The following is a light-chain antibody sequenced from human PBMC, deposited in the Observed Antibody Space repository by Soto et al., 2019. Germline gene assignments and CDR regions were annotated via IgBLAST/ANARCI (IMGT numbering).Light chain of an antibody. CDR1: QSISSY. V-gene: IGKV1-39*01. J-gene: IGKJ3*01. Sequence: DIQMTQSPSSLSASVGDRVTITCRASQSISSYLNWYQQKPGKAPKLLIYAASSLQSGVPSRFSGSGVGTDFTLTISSLQPEDFATYYCQQSYSTPITFGPGTKVDIK. CDR2: AAS. CDR3: QQSYSTPIT.